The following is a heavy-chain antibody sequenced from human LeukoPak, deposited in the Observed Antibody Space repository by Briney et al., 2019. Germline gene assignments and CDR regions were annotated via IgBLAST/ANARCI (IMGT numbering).Heavy chain of an antibody. CDR1: GFTFSSYA. CDR2: ISYDGSNK. V-gene: IGHV3-30-3*01. D-gene: IGHD2-2*01. CDR3: ASIYPANWFDP. Sequence: PGGSLRLSCAASGFTFSSYAMHWVRQAPGKGLEWVAVISYDGSNKYYADSVKGRFTISRDNSKNTLYLQMNSLRAEDTAVYYCASIYPANWFDPWGQGTLVTVSS. J-gene: IGHJ5*02.